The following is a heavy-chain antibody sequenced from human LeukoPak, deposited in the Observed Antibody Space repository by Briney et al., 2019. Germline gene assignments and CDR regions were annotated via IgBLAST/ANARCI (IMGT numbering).Heavy chain of an antibody. CDR2: ITGSGGST. CDR3: AKDARYDNSK. V-gene: IGHV3-23*01. CDR1: GFTFSTYA. D-gene: IGHD1-1*01. J-gene: IGHJ4*02. Sequence: PGGSLRLSCSASGFTFSTYATTWVRQAPGKGLEWVSGITGSGGSTSYADSVKGRCTVSRDNSKNTLYLQMNSLRTEDTAVYYCAKDARYDNSKWGQGILVTVSS.